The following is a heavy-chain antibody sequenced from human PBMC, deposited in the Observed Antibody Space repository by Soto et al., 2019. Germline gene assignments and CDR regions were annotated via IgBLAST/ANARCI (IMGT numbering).Heavy chain of an antibody. CDR3: AKDLGPGSSGWYVDY. V-gene: IGHV3-30*18. CDR1: GFTFSSYG. J-gene: IGHJ4*02. Sequence: GGSLRLSCAASGFTFSSYGMHWVRQAPGKGLEWVAVISYDGSNKYYADSVKGRFTISRDNSKNTLYLQMNSLRAEDTAVYYCAKDLGPGSSGWYVDYWGQGTLVTVSS. CDR2: ISYDGSNK. D-gene: IGHD6-19*01.